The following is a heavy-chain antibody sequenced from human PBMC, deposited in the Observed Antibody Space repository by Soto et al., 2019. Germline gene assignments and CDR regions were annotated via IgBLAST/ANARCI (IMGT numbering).Heavy chain of an antibody. D-gene: IGHD4-17*01. CDR3: ARDTGRAPFEY. J-gene: IGHJ4*02. CDR2: IGADGDGI. Sequence: EVHLLESGGGLLQPGGSLRLSCVASGFTFRTYAVAWIRQAPGKGLEWVSVIGADGDGIQYADPVEGRFTISRDNSQSSLYLQMNSLRAEDTAVYYCARDTGRAPFEYWGQGTLVTVSS. CDR1: GFTFRTYA. V-gene: IGHV3-23*01.